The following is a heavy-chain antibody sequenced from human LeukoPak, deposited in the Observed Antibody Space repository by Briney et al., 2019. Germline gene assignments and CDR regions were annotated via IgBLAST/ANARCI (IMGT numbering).Heavy chain of an antibody. CDR2: IYYSGST. CDR1: GGSISSHY. J-gene: IGHJ4*02. CDR3: AGSSGYSYGLGDY. D-gene: IGHD5-18*01. V-gene: IGHV4-59*11. Sequence: PSETLSLTCTVSGGSISSHYWGWIRQPPGKGLEWIGYIYYSGSTNYNPSLKSRVTISLDTSKTQFSLTLSSVAAADTAIFYCAGSSGYSYGLGDYWGQGTLVTVSS.